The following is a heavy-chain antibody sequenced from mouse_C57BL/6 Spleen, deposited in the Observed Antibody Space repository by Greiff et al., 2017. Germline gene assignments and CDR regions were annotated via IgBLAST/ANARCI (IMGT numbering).Heavy chain of an antibody. J-gene: IGHJ2*01. V-gene: IGHV14-4*01. CDR2: IDPENGDT. Sequence: VQLQQSGAELVRPGASVQLSCTASGFNIKDDYMHWVKQRPEQGLEWIGWIDPENGDTEYASKFQGKATITADTSSNTAYLQLSSLTSEDTAVYYCTTVVATKYYFDYWGQGTTLTVSS. D-gene: IGHD1-1*01. CDR1: GFNIKDDY. CDR3: TTVVATKYYFDY.